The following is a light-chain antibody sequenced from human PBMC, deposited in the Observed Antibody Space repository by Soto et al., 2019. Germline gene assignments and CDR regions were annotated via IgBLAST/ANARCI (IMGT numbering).Light chain of an antibody. CDR3: QQYGNWPFT. V-gene: IGKV3-20*01. CDR1: QSVSSNY. Sequence: EIGLTQSACTLSWSPGERATLSWRASQSVSSNYLAWYQQKTGQAPRLLIYGASSRATGIPDRFSGSGSGTGFNLTISGLQPEDSAVYYCQQYGNWPFTFGQGTRLEIK. CDR2: GAS. J-gene: IGKJ5*01.